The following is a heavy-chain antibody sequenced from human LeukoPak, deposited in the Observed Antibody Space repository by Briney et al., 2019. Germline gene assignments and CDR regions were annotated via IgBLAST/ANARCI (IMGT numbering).Heavy chain of an antibody. CDR1: GYSISSSNW. CDR2: VYYSGRT. V-gene: IGHV4-28*01. CDR3: ANLDMATISLDY. Sequence: PSDTLSLTCAVSGYSISSSNWWGWIRQPPGKGLEWIGYVYYSGRTNYNPSLKSRVTISIDTSKNQFSLRLRSVTAADTAVYYCANLDMATISLDYWGQGTLVTVSS. D-gene: IGHD5-24*01. J-gene: IGHJ4*02.